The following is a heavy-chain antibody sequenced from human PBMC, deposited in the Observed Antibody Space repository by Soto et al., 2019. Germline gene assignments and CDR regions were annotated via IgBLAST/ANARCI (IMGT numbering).Heavy chain of an antibody. Sequence: QVQLKESGPRRVKPSGSLSLTAGFLGGTVPGGHWWGWVGQSPGGGWEGIGNVYHTGNTNLNPSLQSRVTISVDKSNNQFSLRLNSLTAADTAVYFCAREIVTAGGNNYFDPWGPGTLVTVSS. J-gene: IGHJ5*02. V-gene: IGHV4-4*02. D-gene: IGHD2-21*02. CDR3: AREIVTAGGNNYFDP. CDR2: VYHTGNT. CDR1: GGTVPGGHW.